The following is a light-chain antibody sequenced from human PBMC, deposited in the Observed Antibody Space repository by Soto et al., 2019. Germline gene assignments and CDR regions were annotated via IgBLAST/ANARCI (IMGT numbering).Light chain of an antibody. CDR1: QSISSW. J-gene: IGKJ4*01. Sequence: DIQMTQSPSTLSASVGDRVTITCRASQSISSWLAWYQQKPGKAPKLLIYKASTLESGVPSRFSGSGSGTDFTPTISSLQPDDFATSYCQQCFSFPLTFGGGTRVEIK. CDR2: KAS. V-gene: IGKV1-5*03. CDR3: QQCFSFPLT.